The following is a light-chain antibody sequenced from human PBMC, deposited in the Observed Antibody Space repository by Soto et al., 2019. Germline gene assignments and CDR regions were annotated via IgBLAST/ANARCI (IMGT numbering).Light chain of an antibody. V-gene: IGKV3-15*01. CDR1: QSVRNN. J-gene: IGKJ5*01. CDR2: DAT. Sequence: EVVMTQSPATLSVSPGERATLSCKASQSVRNNLVWYLQKPGQAPRPIIYDATTRATGIPVRFSGSGSGTEFTLTINSLQSEDFAVYFCQQYNNWPPTFGQGTRLEIK. CDR3: QQYNNWPPT.